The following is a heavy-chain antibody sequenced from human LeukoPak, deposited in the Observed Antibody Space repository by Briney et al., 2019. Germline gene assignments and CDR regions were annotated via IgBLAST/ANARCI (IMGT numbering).Heavy chain of an antibody. CDR1: GGTFSSYA. CDR3: ARSGSYYIGNRYNWFDP. J-gene: IGHJ5*02. V-gene: IGHV1-69*01. Sequence: GASVKVSCKASGGTFSSYAISWVRQAPGQGLEWMGGIIPIFGTANYAQKFQGRVTITADESTSTAYMELSSLRSEDTAVYYCARSGSYYIGNRYNWFDPWGQGTLVTVSS. CDR2: IIPIFGTA. D-gene: IGHD3-10*01.